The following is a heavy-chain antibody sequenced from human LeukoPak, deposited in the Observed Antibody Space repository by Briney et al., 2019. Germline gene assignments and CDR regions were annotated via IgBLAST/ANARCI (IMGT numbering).Heavy chain of an antibody. J-gene: IGHJ6*02. CDR2: IIPIYGTP. CDR1: GGTFNNYA. V-gene: IGHV1-69*01. D-gene: IGHD4-11*01. Sequence: SVKVSCKASGGTFNNYAINWVRPAPGQGLEWVGGIIPIYGTPHYAQKFQGRVTITADESTSTGYMELSSLRSEDTAVYYCARARNRNYYFHGVDVWGQGTTVTVSS. CDR3: ARARNRNYYFHGVDV.